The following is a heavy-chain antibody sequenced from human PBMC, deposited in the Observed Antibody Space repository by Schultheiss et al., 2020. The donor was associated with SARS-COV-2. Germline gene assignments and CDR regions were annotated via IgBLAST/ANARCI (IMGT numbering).Heavy chain of an antibody. Sequence: GGSLRLSCAASGFTVSSNYMSWVRQAPGKGLEWVSVIYSGGSTYYADSVKGRFTISRDNSKNTLYLQMNSLRAEDTAVYYCAKDRPIDCSSTSCYPTPLDPWGQGTLVTVSS. CDR1: GFTVSSNY. CDR2: IYSGGST. CDR3: AKDRPIDCSSTSCYPTPLDP. D-gene: IGHD2-2*01. V-gene: IGHV3-53*01. J-gene: IGHJ5*02.